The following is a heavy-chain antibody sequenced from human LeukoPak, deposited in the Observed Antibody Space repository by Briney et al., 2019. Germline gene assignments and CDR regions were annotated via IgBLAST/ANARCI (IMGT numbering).Heavy chain of an antibody. V-gene: IGHV4-59*04. CDR2: IYYIGNT. CDR1: GGSISSYY. CDR3: ASAYCGGDCTPYWYFDL. D-gene: IGHD2-21*02. J-gene: IGHJ2*01. Sequence: PSETLSLTCTISGGSISSYYWSWIRQPPGKGLEWIGYIYYIGNTFYNPSLKSRVTMSVDTSKNQFSLKLSSVTAADTAVYYCASAYCGGDCTPYWYFDLWGRGTLVTVSS.